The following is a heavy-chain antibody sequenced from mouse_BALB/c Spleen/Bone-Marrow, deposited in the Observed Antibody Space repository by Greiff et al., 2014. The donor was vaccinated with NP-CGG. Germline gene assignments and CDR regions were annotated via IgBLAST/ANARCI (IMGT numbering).Heavy chain of an antibody. CDR2: ISTYSGNT. V-gene: IGHV1-67*01. CDR3: ARYGYGSSYYAMDY. CDR1: GYTFTDYA. J-gene: IGHJ4*01. D-gene: IGHD1-1*01. Sequence: VQLVESGPELVRPGVSVKISCKGSGYTFTDYAMHWVKQSHAKSLEWIGVISTYSGNTNYNQKFKGKATMTVDKSSSTAYMELARLTSEDSAIYYCARYGYGSSYYAMDYWGQGTSVTVSS.